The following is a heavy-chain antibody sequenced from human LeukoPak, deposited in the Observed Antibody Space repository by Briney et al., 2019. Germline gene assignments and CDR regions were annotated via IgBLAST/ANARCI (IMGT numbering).Heavy chain of an antibody. V-gene: IGHV3-23*01. Sequence: GGSLRLSCAASGFTFSSYWMSWVRQAPGKGLEWVSTITGSGGTTYYADSVKGRFTISSDISRNTLYLQMNSLRAEDTAVYYCAKDPRITMVRGYWYFDLWGRGTLVTVSS. CDR2: ITGSGGTT. J-gene: IGHJ2*01. D-gene: IGHD3-10*01. CDR1: GFTFSSYW. CDR3: AKDPRITMVRGYWYFDL.